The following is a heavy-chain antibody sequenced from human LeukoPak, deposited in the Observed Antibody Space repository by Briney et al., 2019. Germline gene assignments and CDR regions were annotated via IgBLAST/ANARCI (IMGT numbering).Heavy chain of an antibody. Sequence: GGSLRLSCAASGFTFSSYSMNWVRQAPGKGLEWVSSISSSSSYIYYADSVKGRFTISRDNAKNSLYLRMNSLRAEDTAVYYCARDRYSSGWFDYWGQGTLVTVSS. V-gene: IGHV3-21*01. CDR3: ARDRYSSGWFDY. D-gene: IGHD6-19*01. CDR2: ISSSSSYI. CDR1: GFTFSSYS. J-gene: IGHJ4*02.